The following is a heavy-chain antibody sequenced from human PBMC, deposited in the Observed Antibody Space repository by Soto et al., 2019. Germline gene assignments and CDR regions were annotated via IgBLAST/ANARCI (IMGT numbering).Heavy chain of an antibody. Sequence: ASVKVSCKASGYIFSSHGIYWVGQAPGQGLQWMGIINPGGGRTAYAQKFQGRVTLTRDMSTSTVYMELTSLTYDDTAVYYCARDVSGPGATYVMDVWGQGTTVTVSS. CDR1: GYIFSSHG. V-gene: IGHV1-46*01. J-gene: IGHJ6*02. CDR3: ARDVSGPGATYVMDV. D-gene: IGHD2-2*01. CDR2: INPGGGRT.